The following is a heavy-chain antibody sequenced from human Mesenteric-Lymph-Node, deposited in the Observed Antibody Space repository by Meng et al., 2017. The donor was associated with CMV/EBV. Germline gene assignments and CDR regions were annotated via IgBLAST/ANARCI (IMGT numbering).Heavy chain of an antibody. D-gene: IGHD4-17*01. CDR3: ARNTSARVTTRTNWFDP. V-gene: IGHV4-59*01. J-gene: IGHJ5*01. Sequence: SETLSLTCTVSGGSISSYYWNWIRQPPGKGLEWIGYIYHTGTTNYNPSLKRRVTISVDTSKNKFSLKLSTVTAADTAVYYCARNTSARVTTRTNWFDPWGQGTLVTVSS. CDR2: IYHTGTT. CDR1: GGSISSYY.